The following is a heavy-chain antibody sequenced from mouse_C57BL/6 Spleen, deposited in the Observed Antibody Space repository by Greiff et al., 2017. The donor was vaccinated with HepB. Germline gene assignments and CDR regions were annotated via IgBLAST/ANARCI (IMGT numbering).Heavy chain of an antibody. CDR2: IDPEDGET. J-gene: IGHJ3*01. V-gene: IGHV14-2*01. CDR1: GFNIKDYY. Sequence: EVQLVESGAELVKPGASVKLSCTASGFNIKDYYMHWVKQRTEQGLEWIGRIDPEDGETKYAPKFQGKATITADTSSNTAYLQFSSLTSEDTAVYYCARREFAYWGQGTLVTVSA. CDR3: ARREFAY.